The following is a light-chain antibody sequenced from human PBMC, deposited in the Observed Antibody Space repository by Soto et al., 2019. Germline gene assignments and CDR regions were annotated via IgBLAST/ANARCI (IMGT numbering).Light chain of an antibody. V-gene: IGKV1-39*01. CDR3: QQTYSTPPIT. Sequence: MRMTRTPSCGAASVKGVVSRAFLVSQSISSYLNWYQQKPGKAPKLLIYAASSLQSGVPSRFSGSGYRTDLTLTISSFQPDHFATYSSQQTYSTPPITFGQGTRLEI. J-gene: IGKJ5*01. CDR2: AAS. CDR1: QSISSY.